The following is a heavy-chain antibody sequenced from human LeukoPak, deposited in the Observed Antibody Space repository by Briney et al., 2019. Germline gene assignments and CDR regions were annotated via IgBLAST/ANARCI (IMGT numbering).Heavy chain of an antibody. V-gene: IGHV1-46*01. Sequence: ASVKVSCKASGYTFTSYYMHWVRQAPGRGLEWMGIINPSGGSTSYAQKFQGRVTMTRDMSTSTVYMELSSLRSEDTAVYYCARESGLNYFDYWGQGTLVTVSS. D-gene: IGHD3/OR15-3a*01. CDR2: INPSGGST. CDR3: ARESGLNYFDY. CDR1: GYTFTSYY. J-gene: IGHJ4*02.